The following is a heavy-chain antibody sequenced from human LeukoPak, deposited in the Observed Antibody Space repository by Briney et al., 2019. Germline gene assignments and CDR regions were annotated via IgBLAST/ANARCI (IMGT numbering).Heavy chain of an antibody. J-gene: IGHJ1*01. CDR1: GFTFSSYW. CDR3: ARLPDDYGDYKYFQH. V-gene: IGHV3-74*01. Sequence: GGSLRLSCAASGFTFSSYWMHWVRHAPGKGLVWVSRINSDGSSTSYADSVKGRFTISRDNAKNTLYLQMNSLRAEDTAVYYCARLPDDYGDYKYFQHWGQGTLVTVSS. D-gene: IGHD4-17*01. CDR2: INSDGSST.